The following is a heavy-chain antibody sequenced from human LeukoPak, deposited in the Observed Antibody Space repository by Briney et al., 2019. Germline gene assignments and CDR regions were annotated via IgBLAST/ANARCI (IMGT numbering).Heavy chain of an antibody. V-gene: IGHV1-18*01. CDR1: GYIFTSYG. CDR2: VSGHNANT. CDR3: AGVGRYSSTWPPEGDDAFDI. Sequence: GASVKASCKASGYIFTSYGISWVRQAPGEGLQWMGWVSGHNANTYYAQKFQSRVTMTTDTPTRTAYMELRRLTSDDTAVYCCAGVGRYSSTWPPEGDDAFDIWGQGTVVAVSS. J-gene: IGHJ3*02. D-gene: IGHD2-2*01.